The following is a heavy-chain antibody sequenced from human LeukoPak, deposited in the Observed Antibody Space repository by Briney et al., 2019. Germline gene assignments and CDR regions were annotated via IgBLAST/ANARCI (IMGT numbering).Heavy chain of an antibody. CDR1: GGSISSGGYS. Sequence: SQTLSLTCTVPGGSISSGGYSWSWIRQHPGKGLEWIGYIYYSGCTYYNPSLKGRVTISVGTSKNQFSLELSPVAAADPAVFFLAVMGSSRWSKAIDYWGQGTLVTVSS. J-gene: IGHJ4*02. CDR3: AVMGSSRWSKAIDY. D-gene: IGHD6-13*01. V-gene: IGHV4-31*03. CDR2: IYYSGCT.